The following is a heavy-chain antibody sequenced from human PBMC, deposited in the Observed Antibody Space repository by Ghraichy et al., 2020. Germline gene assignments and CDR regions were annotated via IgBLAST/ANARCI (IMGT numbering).Heavy chain of an antibody. CDR2: IKSKADGGTT. Sequence: GGSLRLSCAGSGFTFSNAWMSWVRQAPGKGLEWVGRIKSKADGGTTDYAAPVKGRFTISRDDSENTLYLQMDSLRTEDTAAYYCTTLGYCSGGTCYHTAGGAFDLWGQGTMVTVSS. CDR1: GFTFSNAW. V-gene: IGHV3-15*01. D-gene: IGHD2-15*01. J-gene: IGHJ3*01. CDR3: TTLGYCSGGTCYHTAGGAFDL.